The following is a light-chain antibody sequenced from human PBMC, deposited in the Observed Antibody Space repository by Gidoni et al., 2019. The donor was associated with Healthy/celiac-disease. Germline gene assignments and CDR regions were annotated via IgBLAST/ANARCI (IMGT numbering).Light chain of an antibody. V-gene: IGKV3-11*01. CDR1: QSVSSY. J-gene: IGKJ3*01. CDR2: DAS. Sequence: DIVLTQSPATLSLSPGERATLACRASQSVSSYLAWYQQKPGQAPRLLISDASNRATGIPARFSGSGSGTDFTLTISSLEPEDFAVYYCQQRSNWPPPFTFGPGTKVDIK. CDR3: QQRSNWPPPFT.